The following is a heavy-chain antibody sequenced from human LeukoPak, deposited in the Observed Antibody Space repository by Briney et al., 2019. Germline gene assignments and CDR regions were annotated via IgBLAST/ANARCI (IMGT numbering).Heavy chain of an antibody. CDR1: GFTFSSYG. CDR3: AKPTRGSGSFLIDF. J-gene: IGHJ4*02. CDR2: IWDDGSSK. Sequence: GGSLRLSCAASGFTFSSYGMHWARQAPGKGLEWVAVIWDDGSSKYYGDSVKGRFTISRDNSKNTLYLQMNSLRAEDTAVYYCAKPTRGSGSFLIDFWGQGTLVTVSS. D-gene: IGHD1-26*01. V-gene: IGHV3-33*06.